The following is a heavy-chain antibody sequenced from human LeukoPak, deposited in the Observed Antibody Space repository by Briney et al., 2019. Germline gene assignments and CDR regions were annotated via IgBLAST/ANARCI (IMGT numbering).Heavy chain of an antibody. CDR1: GFTFSTYI. J-gene: IGHJ4*02. V-gene: IGHV3-23*01. CDR3: AKISWDGRGTFY. D-gene: IGHD2-15*01. Sequence: PGGSLRLSCAASGFTFSTYIMSWVRQAPGKGLEWVSAIRGGGENTYYADSVKGRFTISRDNSKDTLSLQMNSLRAEDTAVYYCAKISWDGRGTFYWGQGTLVTVSS. CDR2: IRGGGENT.